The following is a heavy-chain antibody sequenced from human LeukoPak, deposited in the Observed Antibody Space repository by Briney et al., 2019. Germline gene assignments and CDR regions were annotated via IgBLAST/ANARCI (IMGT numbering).Heavy chain of an antibody. CDR2: ISGTCCST. CDR1: XFTFSSYA. CDR3: AKGETMMDGGFDY. D-gene: IGHD3-22*01. J-gene: IGHJ4*02. V-gene: IGHV3-23*01. Sequence: SCAXXXFTFSSYAMRWVRQAPGKGLEWVSAISGTCCSTYYSDSVNGLFTISTHNSKNTLYLQMNSLRAEDTAVYYCAKGETMMDGGFDYWGQGTLVTVSS.